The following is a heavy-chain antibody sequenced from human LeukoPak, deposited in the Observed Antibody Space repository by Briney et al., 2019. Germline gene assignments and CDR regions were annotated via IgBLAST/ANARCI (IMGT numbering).Heavy chain of an antibody. J-gene: IGHJ4*02. CDR1: GGTFSSYA. CDR2: IIPIFGTA. V-gene: IGHV1-69*13. CDR3: AVGHSSGWYVLDY. D-gene: IGHD6-19*01. Sequence: SVKVSCKASGGTFSSYAISWVRQAPGQGLEWMGGIIPIFGTANYAQKFQGRVTITADESTSTAYMELSSLRSEDTAVYYCAVGHSSGWYVLDYWGQGTLVTVSS.